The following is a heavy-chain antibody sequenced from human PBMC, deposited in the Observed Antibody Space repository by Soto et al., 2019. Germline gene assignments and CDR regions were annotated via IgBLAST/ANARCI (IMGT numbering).Heavy chain of an antibody. CDR3: AKNGHPPYYYYGMDV. J-gene: IGHJ6*02. CDR1: GYSFTTFG. CDR2: ISGYNGDT. D-gene: IGHD2-8*01. V-gene: IGHV1-18*01. Sequence: AAVKVSCKASGYSFTTFGISWVRQAPGQGLEWMGWISGYNGDTNNAQKFQDRVTMTIDRSTTTAYLELRSLTSDDTAVYYCAKNGHPPYYYYGMDVWG.